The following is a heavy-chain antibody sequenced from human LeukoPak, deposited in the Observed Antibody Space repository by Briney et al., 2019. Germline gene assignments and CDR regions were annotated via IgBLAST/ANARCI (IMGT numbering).Heavy chain of an antibody. J-gene: IGHJ4*02. CDR1: GGTFSSYA. CDR3: ASTIVVVPAATDYFDY. Sequence: ASVKVSCKASGGTFSSYAISWVRPAPGQGLEWMGGIIPIFGTANYAQKFQARVTITADESTSTAYMELSSLRSEDTAVYYCASTIVVVPAATDYFDYWGQGTLVTVSS. V-gene: IGHV1-69*01. D-gene: IGHD2-2*01. CDR2: IIPIFGTA.